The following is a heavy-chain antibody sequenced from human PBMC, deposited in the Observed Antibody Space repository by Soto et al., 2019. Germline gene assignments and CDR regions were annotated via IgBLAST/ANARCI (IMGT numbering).Heavy chain of an antibody. D-gene: IGHD1-1*01. J-gene: IGHJ4*02. Sequence: KPSETLSLTCTVSGGSISSGDYYWSWIRQPPGKGLEWIGYIYYSGSTYYNPSLKSRVTISVDTSKNQFSLKLSSVTAADTAVYYCARAYEEMATTYPGIDYWGQGTLVTVPS. CDR1: GGSISSGDYY. CDR2: IYYSGST. V-gene: IGHV4-30-4*01. CDR3: ARAYEEMATTYPGIDY.